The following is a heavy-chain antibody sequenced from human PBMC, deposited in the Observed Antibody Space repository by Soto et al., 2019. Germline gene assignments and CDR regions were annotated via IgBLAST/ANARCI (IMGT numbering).Heavy chain of an antibody. D-gene: IGHD1-26*01. CDR2: ISGSGRTI. CDR1: GVDFSSEV. J-gene: IGHJ6*02. CDR3: AKVGPSYYYGMDV. V-gene: IGHV3-23*01. Sequence: GESLKISCAASGVDFSSEVMCWVRQAPGKGLEWVSSISGSGRTIYHADSMRGRFAISRDNSKNSLYLQLNDLRVDDTAVYYCAKVGPSYYYGMDVWGQGTTVTVSS.